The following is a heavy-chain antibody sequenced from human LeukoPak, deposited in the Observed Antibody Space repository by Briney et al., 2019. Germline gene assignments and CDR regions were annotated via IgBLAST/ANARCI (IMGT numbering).Heavy chain of an antibody. V-gene: IGHV3-30-3*01. CDR2: ISYDGSNK. J-gene: IGHJ3*02. CDR1: GFTFSSYA. D-gene: IGHD1-26*01. CDR3: ARHHYNGSHHDAFDI. Sequence: GGSLRLSCAASGFTFSSYAMHWVRQAPGKGLEWVAVISYDGSNKYYADSVKGRFTISRDNSKNTLYLQMNSLRAEDTAVYYCARHHYNGSHHDAFDIWGQGTMVTVSS.